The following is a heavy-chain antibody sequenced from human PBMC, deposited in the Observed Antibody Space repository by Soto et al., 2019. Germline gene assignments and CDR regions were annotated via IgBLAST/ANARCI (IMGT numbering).Heavy chain of an antibody. CDR2: ISPSGDTT. V-gene: IGHV3-23*01. CDR1: GFTFTAYD. D-gene: IGHD2-21*02. CDR3: AFKGTDKPFY. Sequence: GGSLRLSCATSGFTFTAYDLTWVRQAPGRGLDWVSGISPSGDTTYYADSVKGRFTISRDNSKTVLYLQMNSLRAEDTAVYYCAFKGTDKPFYWGQGTLVTVSS. J-gene: IGHJ1*01.